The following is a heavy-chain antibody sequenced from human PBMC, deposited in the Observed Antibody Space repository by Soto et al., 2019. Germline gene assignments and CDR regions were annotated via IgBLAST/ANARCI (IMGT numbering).Heavy chain of an antibody. J-gene: IGHJ5*02. CDR2: IYYSGST. CDR3: VRGDRAYNWFDP. CDR1: GGSISSGGYS. Sequence: SETLSLTCAVSGGSISSGGYSWSWIRQPPGKGLEWIGYIYYSGSTYYDPSLKSRVTLSVDRSKNQFSLKLTSVTAADTAVYYCVRGDRAYNWFDPWGQGTLVTVSS. V-gene: IGHV4-30-2*01.